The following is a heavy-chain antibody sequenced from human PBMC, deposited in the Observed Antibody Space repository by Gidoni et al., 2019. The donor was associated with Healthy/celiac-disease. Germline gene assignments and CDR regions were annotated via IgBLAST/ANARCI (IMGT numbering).Heavy chain of an antibody. CDR1: GFTFSSYG. Sequence: QVQLVESGGGVVQPGRSLRLSCAASGFTFSSYGMHWVRQAPGKGLEWVAVIWYDGSNKYYADSVKGRFTISRDNSKNTLYLQMNSLRAEDTAVYYCARDHELDGVGYFDYWGQGTLVTVSS. D-gene: IGHD1-26*01. J-gene: IGHJ4*02. CDR2: IWYDGSNK. CDR3: ARDHELDGVGYFDY. V-gene: IGHV3-33*01.